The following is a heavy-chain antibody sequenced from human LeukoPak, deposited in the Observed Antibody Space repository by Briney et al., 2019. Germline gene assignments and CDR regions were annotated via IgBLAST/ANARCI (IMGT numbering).Heavy chain of an antibody. J-gene: IGHJ4*02. Sequence: GGSLRLSCAASGFTFSSYAMPWVRQAPGKGLEGVAVISYDGSNKYYADSVKGRFTISRDNSKNTLYLQMNSLRAEDTAVYYCARDHGDSSGYYFDYWGQGTLVTVSS. V-gene: IGHV3-30*04. CDR3: ARDHGDSSGYYFDY. CDR2: ISYDGSNK. D-gene: IGHD3-22*01. CDR1: GFTFSSYA.